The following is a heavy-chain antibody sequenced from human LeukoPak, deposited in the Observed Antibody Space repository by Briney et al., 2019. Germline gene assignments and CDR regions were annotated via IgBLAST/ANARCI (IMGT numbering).Heavy chain of an antibody. CDR2: IYPTGST. J-gene: IGHJ4*02. CDR1: GYSISSGYY. D-gene: IGHD3-3*01. Sequence: SETLSLTCTVSGYSISSGYYWGWIRQPPGKGLEWIGNIYPTGSTYYNPSLKSRVTISVDTSKNQFSLKLSSVTAADTAVYYCAREGTYYDFWSGQYYFDYWGQGTLVTVSS. V-gene: IGHV4-38-2*02. CDR3: AREGTYYDFWSGQYYFDY.